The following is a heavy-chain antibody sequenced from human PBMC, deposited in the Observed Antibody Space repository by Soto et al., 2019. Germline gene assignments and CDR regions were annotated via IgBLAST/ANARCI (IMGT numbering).Heavy chain of an antibody. CDR3: ARDHKWDGMDV. J-gene: IGHJ6*02. CDR2: ISYSGTT. Sequence: QVQLEESGPGLVKPSQTLSLTCSVSGGSFSSDSFIWRWVRQFPGKGLEWIGYISYSGTTYYNPSLRSRVMMSVDTSKNQFSLKLSSVTAADTAVYYCARDHKWDGMDVWGQGTTVTVSS. CDR1: GGSFSSDSFI. D-gene: IGHD1-26*01. V-gene: IGHV4-31*03.